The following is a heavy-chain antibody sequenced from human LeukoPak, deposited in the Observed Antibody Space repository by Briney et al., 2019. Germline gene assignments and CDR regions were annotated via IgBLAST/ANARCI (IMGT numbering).Heavy chain of an antibody. V-gene: IGHV4-59*01. J-gene: IGHJ5*02. CDR3: ARDLPYCSGGSCST. CDR2: IYYSGST. CDR1: GGSISSYY. Sequence: SETLSLTCTVSGGSISSYYWSWILQPPGKGLWWIGYIYYSGSTNYNPSLKSRVTISVDTSKNQFSLKLSSATAADTAVYYCARDLPYCSGGSCSTWGQGTLVTVSS. D-gene: IGHD2-15*01.